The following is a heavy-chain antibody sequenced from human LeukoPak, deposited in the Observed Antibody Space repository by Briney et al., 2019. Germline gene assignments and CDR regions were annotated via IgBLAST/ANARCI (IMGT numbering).Heavy chain of an antibody. CDR3: AKGRLTTVTTSFDY. CDR2: IRGSGGST. J-gene: IGHJ4*02. CDR1: GFTFSSYA. D-gene: IGHD4-17*01. Sequence: PGGSLRLSCEVSGFTFSSYAMSWVRQAPGKGLEWVSVIRGSGGSTYYAGSVKGRFTISRDNPKNTLYLQMNSLRAEDTAVYYCAKGRLTTVTTSFDYWGQGTLVTVSS. V-gene: IGHV3-23*01.